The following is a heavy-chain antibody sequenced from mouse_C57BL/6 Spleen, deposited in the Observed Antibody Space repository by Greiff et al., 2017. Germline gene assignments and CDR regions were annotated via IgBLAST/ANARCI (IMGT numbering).Heavy chain of an antibody. Sequence: DVQLQESGPGLVNPSQSLSLTCSVTGYSITSGYYWNWIRQFPGNKLEWMGYISYDGSNNYNPSLKNRISITRDTSKNQFFLKLNSVTTEDTATYYCARDRGSRAMDYWGQGTSVTVSS. CDR1: GYSITSGYY. CDR3: ARDRGSRAMDY. V-gene: IGHV3-6*01. CDR2: ISYDGSN. J-gene: IGHJ4*01. D-gene: IGHD1-1*01.